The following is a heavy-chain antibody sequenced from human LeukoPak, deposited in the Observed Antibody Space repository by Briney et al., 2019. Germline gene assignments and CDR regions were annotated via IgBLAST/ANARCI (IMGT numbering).Heavy chain of an antibody. CDR3: ARDLSYGDYGDYYYYMDV. J-gene: IGHJ6*03. D-gene: IGHD4-17*01. V-gene: IGHV3-21*01. Sequence: GGSLRLSCAASGFTFSSYSMNWVPQAPGKGLERVSSISSSSSYIYYADSVKGRFTISRDNAQNSLYLQMNSLRAVDTDVYYCARDLSYGDYGDYYYYMDVWGKGTTVTVSS. CDR1: GFTFSSYS. CDR2: ISSSSSYI.